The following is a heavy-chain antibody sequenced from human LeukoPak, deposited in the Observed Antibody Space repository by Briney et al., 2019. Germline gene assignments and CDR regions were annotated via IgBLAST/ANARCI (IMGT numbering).Heavy chain of an antibody. D-gene: IGHD3-3*01. CDR1: GPTFRNAF. Sequence: GGSLRLSCAASGPTFRNAFMNWVRQAPGKGLEWVGRIESSTDGGTTDYAAPVKGRFTMSRDDSKNTLYLQMNNVKTEDAGVYYCTTSPGITVFGVVTDYWGQGTLVIVSS. CDR3: TTSPGITVFGVVTDY. J-gene: IGHJ4*02. CDR2: IESSTDGGTT. V-gene: IGHV3-15*04.